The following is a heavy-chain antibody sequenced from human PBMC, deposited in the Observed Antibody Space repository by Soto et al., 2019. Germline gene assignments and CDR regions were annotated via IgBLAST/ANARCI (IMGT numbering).Heavy chain of an antibody. J-gene: IGHJ4*02. CDR1: GFTFSTYA. CDR3: AKRRGAGGHFDY. D-gene: IGHD2-15*01. V-gene: IGHV3-23*01. CDR2: VSSGGGT. Sequence: GGSLRLSCAASGFTFSTYAMGWVRQAPGKGLEWVSVVSSGGGTHYADSVKGRFTVARDNSKNTLSLQMNSLRADDTAVYYCAKRRGAGGHFDYWGQGALVTVSS.